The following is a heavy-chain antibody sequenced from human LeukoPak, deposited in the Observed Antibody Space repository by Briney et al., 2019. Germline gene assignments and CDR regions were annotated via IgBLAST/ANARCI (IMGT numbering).Heavy chain of an antibody. D-gene: IGHD6-13*01. Sequence: SETLSLTCTVSSGSISSYYWSWIRQPAGKGLEWIGRIYTSGSTNYNPSLKSRVTMSIDTSKSQFSLKLNSLTAADTAVYYCASSDGIARKYFQHWGQGTLVTVSS. CDR1: SGSISSYY. CDR2: IYTSGST. J-gene: IGHJ1*01. CDR3: ASSDGIARKYFQH. V-gene: IGHV4-4*07.